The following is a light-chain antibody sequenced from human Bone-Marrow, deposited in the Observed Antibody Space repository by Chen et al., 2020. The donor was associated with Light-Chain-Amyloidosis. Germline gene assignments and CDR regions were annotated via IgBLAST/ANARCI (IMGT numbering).Light chain of an antibody. CDR2: GSS. Sequence: EIVLTQSPGTVSLSPGEGANLSCRASQTISSHYLTWYQQKFGQAPRLLIYGSSSRATGIPDRFTGSGSGTDFTLTINRLEPEDFAMYYCQQYGTSPLTFGGGTKVEIK. V-gene: IGKV3-20*01. CDR3: QQYGTSPLT. CDR1: QTISSHY. J-gene: IGKJ4*01.